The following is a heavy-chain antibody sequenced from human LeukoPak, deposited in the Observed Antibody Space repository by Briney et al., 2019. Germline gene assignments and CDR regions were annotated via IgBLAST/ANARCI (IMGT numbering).Heavy chain of an antibody. CDR1: GFTFSSYA. D-gene: IGHD6-6*01. Sequence: GGSLRLSCAASGFTFSSYAMSWVRQAPGKGLEWVSAISGSGGSTYYADSVKGRFTISRDNSKNTLYLQMNSLRVGDTAVYYCAKEYSSSSSSMDVWGQGTTVTVSS. CDR2: ISGSGGST. V-gene: IGHV3-23*01. J-gene: IGHJ6*02. CDR3: AKEYSSSSSSMDV.